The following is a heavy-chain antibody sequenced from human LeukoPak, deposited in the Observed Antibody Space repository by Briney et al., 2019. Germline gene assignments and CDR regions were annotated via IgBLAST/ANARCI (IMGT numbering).Heavy chain of an antibody. CDR3: ARDGGPFDC. D-gene: IGHD3-16*01. J-gene: IGHJ4*02. CDR2: IKQDGSEK. Sequence: HSGGSLRLSCAASKFTFSSYWMSWVRQAPGKGLEWVANIKQDGSEKYYVGSVKGRFTISRDNAKNSLYLQMNSLRAEDTAVYYCARDGGPFDCWGRGTLVTVSS. V-gene: IGHV3-7*05. CDR1: KFTFSSYW.